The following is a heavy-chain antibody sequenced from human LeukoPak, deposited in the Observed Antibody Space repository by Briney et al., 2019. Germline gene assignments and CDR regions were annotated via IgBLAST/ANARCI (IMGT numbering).Heavy chain of an antibody. CDR2: IYPGDSDT. CDR3: ARHQTLTYYYGSGSFDP. J-gene: IGHJ5*02. D-gene: IGHD3-10*01. CDR1: GYSFTSYW. Sequence: GESLKISCKGSGYSFTSYWIGWVRQMPGKGLEWVGIIYPGDSDTRYSPSFQGQVTISAVKSISTAYLQWSSLKASDTAMYYCARHQTLTYYYGSGSFDPWGQGTLVTVSS. V-gene: IGHV5-51*01.